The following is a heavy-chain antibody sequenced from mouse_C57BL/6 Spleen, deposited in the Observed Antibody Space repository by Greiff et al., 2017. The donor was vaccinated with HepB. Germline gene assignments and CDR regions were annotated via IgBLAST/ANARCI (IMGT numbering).Heavy chain of an antibody. V-gene: IGHV10-1*01. J-gene: IGHJ3*01. Sequence: EVQVVESGGGLVQPKGSLKLSCAASGFSFNTYAMNWVRQAPGKGLEWVARIRSKSNNYATYYADSVKDRFTISRDDSESMLYLQMNNLKTEDTAMYYCVRQDYYGRETGTWFAYWGQGTLVTVSA. CDR3: VRQDYYGRETGTWFAY. CDR2: IRSKSNNYAT. D-gene: IGHD1-1*01. CDR1: GFSFNTYA.